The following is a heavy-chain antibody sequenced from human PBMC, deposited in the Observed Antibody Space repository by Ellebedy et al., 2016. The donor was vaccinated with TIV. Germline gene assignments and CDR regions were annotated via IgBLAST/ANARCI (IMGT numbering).Heavy chain of an antibody. V-gene: IGHV3-13*01. J-gene: IGHJ3*02. Sequence: GESLKISXAASGFTFSSYDMHWVRQATGKGLEWVSAIGTAGDTYHPGSVKGRFTISRENAKNSLYLQMNSLRAGDTAVYYCARGFKVSGWPNHAFDIWGQGTMVTVSS. CDR1: GFTFSSYD. CDR3: ARGFKVSGWPNHAFDI. CDR2: IGTAGDT. D-gene: IGHD6-19*01.